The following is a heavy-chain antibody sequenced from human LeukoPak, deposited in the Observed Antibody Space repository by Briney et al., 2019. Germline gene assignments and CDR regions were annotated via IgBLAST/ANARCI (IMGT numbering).Heavy chain of an antibody. D-gene: IGHD2-2*01. Sequence: GGSLRLSCAASGFTFSSYGMHWVRQAPGKGLEWVAVIWYDGSNKYYADSVKGRVTISRDNSKNTLYLQMNSLRAEDTAVYYCARDPTNSHYCSSTSCPTGWFDPWGQGTLVTVSS. CDR2: IWYDGSNK. CDR1: GFTFSSYG. J-gene: IGHJ5*02. V-gene: IGHV3-33*01. CDR3: ARDPTNSHYCSSTSCPTGWFDP.